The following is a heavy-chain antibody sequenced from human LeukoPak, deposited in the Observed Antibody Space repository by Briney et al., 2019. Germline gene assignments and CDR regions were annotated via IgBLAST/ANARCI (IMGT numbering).Heavy chain of an antibody. CDR2: IQYDGSKK. Sequence: GGSLRLSCAASGFTFSSYGMHWVRQAPGKGLEWVAFIQYDGSKKYYADSAKGRFTISRDNSKNTLYLEMNSLRAEDTAVYYCAKDIGSYYDYWGQGILVTVSS. CDR3: AKDIGSYYDY. V-gene: IGHV3-30*02. D-gene: IGHD3-10*01. CDR1: GFTFSSYG. J-gene: IGHJ4*02.